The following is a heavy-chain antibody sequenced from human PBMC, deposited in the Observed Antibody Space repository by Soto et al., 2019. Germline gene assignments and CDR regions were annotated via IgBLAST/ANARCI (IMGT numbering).Heavy chain of an antibody. D-gene: IGHD2-2*01. CDR1: GFTFSGYW. CDR2: LKPNGTFT. Sequence: EVQLVESGGGLVQPGGSLRLSCAGSGFTFSGYWMHWVRQAPGKGPVWVSRLKPNGTFTTNADSAKGRFTISRDNAKNTEYLHMSILRAAVSYVSYCPRGGTSTTYCGRFYNWGQGTLVTVSS. V-gene: IGHV3-74*01. J-gene: IGHJ4*02. CDR3: PRGGTSTTYCGRFYN.